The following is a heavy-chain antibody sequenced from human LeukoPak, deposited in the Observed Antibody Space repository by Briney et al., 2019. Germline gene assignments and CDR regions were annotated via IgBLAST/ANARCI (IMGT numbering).Heavy chain of an antibody. CDR2: IYYSGST. J-gene: IGHJ3*02. V-gene: IGHV4-59*01. CDR3: ARGRSPYDSSAAFDI. Sequence: PSETLSLTCTVSGGSISTYYWNWVRQPPGKGLEWIAYIYYSGSTNYNPSLKSRVTMSVDTSSDQYSLKLSSVTAADTAVYYCARGRSPYDSSAAFDIWGQGTMVTVSS. D-gene: IGHD3-22*01. CDR1: GGSISTYY.